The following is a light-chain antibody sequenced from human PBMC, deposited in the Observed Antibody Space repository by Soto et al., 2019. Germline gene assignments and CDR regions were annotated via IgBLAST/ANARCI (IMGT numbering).Light chain of an antibody. CDR2: EVS. CDR3: CSYAGSSIPYV. V-gene: IGLV2-23*02. J-gene: IGLJ1*01. CDR1: SSDVGSYNL. Sequence: QSALTQPASVSGSPGQSITISCTGTSSDVGSYNLVSWYQQHPGKAPKLMIYEVSKRPSGVSNRVSGSKSGNTASLTISGRQAEDEADYYCCSYAGSSIPYVFGTGTKVTVL.